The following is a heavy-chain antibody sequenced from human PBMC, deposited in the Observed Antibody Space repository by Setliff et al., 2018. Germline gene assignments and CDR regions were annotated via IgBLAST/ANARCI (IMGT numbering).Heavy chain of an antibody. D-gene: IGHD3-3*01. CDR1: GGSISSHY. Sequence: PSETLSLTCTVSGGSISSHYWSWIRQPPGKGLEWIGYIYYSGSTNYNPSLKSRVTISVDTSKNQFSLKLSSVTAADTAVYYCARDRIAIFGVVIPFDYWGQGTLVTVSS. V-gene: IGHV4-59*11. J-gene: IGHJ4*02. CDR3: ARDRIAIFGVVIPFDY. CDR2: IYYSGST.